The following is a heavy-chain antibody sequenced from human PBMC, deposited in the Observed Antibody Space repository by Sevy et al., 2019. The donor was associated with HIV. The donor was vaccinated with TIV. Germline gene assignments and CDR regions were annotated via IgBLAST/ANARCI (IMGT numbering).Heavy chain of an antibody. V-gene: IGHV3-11*01. CDR3: ARGRDDLGAFDV. CDR2: IGSRGTTI. D-gene: IGHD1-1*01. J-gene: IGHJ3*01. CDR1: GFTFSDYY. Sequence: GGSLRLSCAASGFTFSDYYMSWIRQAPGKGLELVAYIGSRGTTIYYAYSVRGRFTISRDNAKNSLYLKINSMRAEDTAVYYCARGRDDLGAFDVWGQGTMVTVSS.